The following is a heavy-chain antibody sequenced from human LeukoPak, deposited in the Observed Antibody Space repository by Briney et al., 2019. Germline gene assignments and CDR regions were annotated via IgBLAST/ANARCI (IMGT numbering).Heavy chain of an antibody. J-gene: IGHJ4*02. CDR1: GYTLTELS. CDR3: ATDRHSSSWYRWDY. D-gene: IGHD6-13*01. Sequence: ASVKVSCKVSGYTLTELSMHWVRQAPRKGLEWMGGFDPEDGETIYAQKFQGRVTMTEDTPTDTAYMELSSLRSEDTAVYYCATDRHSSSWYRWDYWGQGTLVTVSS. V-gene: IGHV1-24*01. CDR2: FDPEDGET.